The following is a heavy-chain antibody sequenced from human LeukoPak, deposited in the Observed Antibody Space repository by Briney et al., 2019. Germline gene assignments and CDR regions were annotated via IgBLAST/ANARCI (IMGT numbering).Heavy chain of an antibody. J-gene: IGHJ4*02. Sequence: ETLSLTCTVSGGSIGSNGYYWGWLRQAPGRGREWVSAISGSGGSTHYADSVKGRFTISRDNSKNTLYLQMNSLRAEDTAVYYCANFPPDTAMVTDYWGQGTLVTVSS. D-gene: IGHD5-18*01. V-gene: IGHV3-23*01. CDR3: ANFPPDTAMVTDY. CDR1: GGSIGSNG. CDR2: ISGSGGST.